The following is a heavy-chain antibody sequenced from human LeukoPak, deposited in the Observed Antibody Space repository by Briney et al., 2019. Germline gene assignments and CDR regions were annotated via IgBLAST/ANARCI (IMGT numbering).Heavy chain of an antibody. D-gene: IGHD3-16*01. CDR1: GGSISSYY. V-gene: IGHV4-59*01. CDR3: ARASEGIGYFDT. Sequence: PSETLSLTCTVSGGSISSYYWSWIRQPPGKGLVWIGYIYYSGSTNYNPSLKSRVTISVGTSKNQFSLKLSSVTAADTAIYYCARASEGIGYFDTWGRGSLVTVSS. J-gene: IGHJ4*02. CDR2: IYYSGST.